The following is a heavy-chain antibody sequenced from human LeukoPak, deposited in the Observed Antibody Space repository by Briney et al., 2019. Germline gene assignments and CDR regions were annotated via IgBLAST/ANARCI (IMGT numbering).Heavy chain of an antibody. CDR3: ARGNWFDP. CDR2: INAYNGNT. Sequence: GASVKVSCKASGYTFTGYYMHWVRQAPGQGLEWMGWINAYNGNTNYAQKLQGRVTMTTDTSTSTAYMELRSLRSDDTAVYYCARGNWFDPWGQGTLVTVSS. V-gene: IGHV1-18*04. CDR1: GYTFTGYY. J-gene: IGHJ5*02.